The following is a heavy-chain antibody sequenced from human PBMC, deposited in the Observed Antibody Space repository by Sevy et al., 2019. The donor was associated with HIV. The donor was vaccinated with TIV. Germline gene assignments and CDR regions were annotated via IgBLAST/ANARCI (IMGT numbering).Heavy chain of an antibody. V-gene: IGHV4-4*02. D-gene: IGHD2-2*03. J-gene: IGHJ4*02. CDR3: ARGGGGCCSSTSCHVDY. Sequence: SETLSLTCAVSGGSISSSNWWNWVRQPPGKGLEWIGEIYHSGSTNRNPSLKSRVTISLDKSKNQFSLKLSSVTAADTAVYYCARGGGGCCSSTSCHVDYWGQGTLVTVSS. CDR1: GGSISSSNW. CDR2: IYHSGST.